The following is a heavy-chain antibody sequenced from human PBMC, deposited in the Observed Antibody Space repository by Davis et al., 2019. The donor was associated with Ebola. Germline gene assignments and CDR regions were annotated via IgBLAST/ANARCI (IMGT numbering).Heavy chain of an antibody. D-gene: IGHD3-3*01. CDR3: TTKEVGDFWSGYSLIPYYYYGMDV. CDR1: GFTFSNAW. V-gene: IGHV3-15*07. CDR2: IKSKTDGGTT. J-gene: IGHJ6*02. Sequence: PGGSLRLSCAASGFTFSNAWMNWVRQAPGKGLEWVGRIKSKTDGGTTDYAAPVKGRFTISRDDSKNTLYLQMNSLKTEDTAVYYCTTKEVGDFWSGYSLIPYYYYGMDVWGQGTTVTVSS.